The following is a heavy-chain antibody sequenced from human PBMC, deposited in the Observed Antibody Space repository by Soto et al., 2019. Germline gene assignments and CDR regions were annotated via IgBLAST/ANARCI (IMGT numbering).Heavy chain of an antibody. CDR3: AKDLNVGPSGWARHY. D-gene: IGHD6-19*01. Sequence: QVQLVQSGPEVKKPGAAVTVSCKASGYTFINHYVHWVRQAPGQGLEWVGLINAHSGTTSSAQQFDGSATKTTDTSTSTVYLELSSLRFEYTAVYYCAKDLNVGPSGWARHYWGQGTLVTVSS. V-gene: IGHV1-46*03. J-gene: IGHJ4*02. CDR1: GYTFINHY. CDR2: INAHSGTT.